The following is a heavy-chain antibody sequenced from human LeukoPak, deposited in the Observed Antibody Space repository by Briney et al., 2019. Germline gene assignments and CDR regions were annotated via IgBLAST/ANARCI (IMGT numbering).Heavy chain of an antibody. D-gene: IGHD2-15*01. J-gene: IGHJ5*02. CDR1: GYTFTGYY. CDR2: INPNSGGT. Sequence: ASVKVSCKASGYTFTGYYMHWVRQAPGQGLEWMGWINPNSGGTNYAQKFQGRVTMTRDTSISTAYMELSRLRSDDTAVYYCARVLTSRYCSGGSCYNDWFDPWGQGTLVTVSS. V-gene: IGHV1-2*02. CDR3: ARVLTSRYCSGGSCYNDWFDP.